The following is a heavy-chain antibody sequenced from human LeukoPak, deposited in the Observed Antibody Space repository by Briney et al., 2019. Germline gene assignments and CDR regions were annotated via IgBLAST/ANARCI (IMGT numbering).Heavy chain of an antibody. CDR2: IYYSGST. D-gene: IGHD6-19*01. CDR3: ARVPRVAVAGSTIDY. V-gene: IGHV4-39*07. Sequence: SETLSLTCTVSGGSISSSSYYWGWIRQPPGKGLEWIGSIYYSGSTYYNPSLKSRVTISVDTSKNQFSLKLSSVTAADTAVYYCARVPRVAVAGSTIDYWGQGTLVTVSS. J-gene: IGHJ4*02. CDR1: GGSISSSSYY.